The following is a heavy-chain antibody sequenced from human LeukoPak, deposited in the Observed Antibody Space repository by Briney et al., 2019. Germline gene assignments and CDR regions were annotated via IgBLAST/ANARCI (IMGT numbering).Heavy chain of an antibody. Sequence: KPSETLSLTCTVSGASTSAYYWSWIRQPPGKGLEWIGYSYSGGNANYNPSLKTRVTISIDTSENQFSLRLTSVTAADTAVYFCAHSKRGGGYYINAFAVWGQGILVTISS. D-gene: IGHD1-26*01. CDR1: GASTSAYY. J-gene: IGHJ3*01. CDR2: SYSGGNA. CDR3: AHSKRGGGYYINAFAV. V-gene: IGHV4-59*01.